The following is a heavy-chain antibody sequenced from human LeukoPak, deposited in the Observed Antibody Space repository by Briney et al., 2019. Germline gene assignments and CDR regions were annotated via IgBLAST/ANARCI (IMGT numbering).Heavy chain of an antibody. CDR3: ARDAGHYYDSSGYYYHADFDY. CDR2: ISSSSSYI. D-gene: IGHD3-22*01. J-gene: IGHJ4*02. CDR1: GFTFSSYS. V-gene: IGHV3-21*01. Sequence: GGSLRLSCAASGFTFSSYSMNWVRQAPGKGLEWVSSISSSSSYIYYADSVKGRFTISRDSAKNSLYLQMNSLRAEDTAVYYCARDAGHYYDSSGYYYHADFDYWGQGTLVTVSS.